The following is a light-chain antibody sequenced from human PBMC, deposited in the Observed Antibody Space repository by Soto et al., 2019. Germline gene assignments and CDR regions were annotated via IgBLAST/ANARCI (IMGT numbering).Light chain of an antibody. J-gene: IGKJ2*01. V-gene: IGKV1-6*01. Sequence: AIQMSQSPSSLSASVGDRVTITCRSSQDIRNDLGWYQQIPGKAPKLLIYGASSLQTGVPSRFSGSVSGTDFTLTISSLQPEDLANYYCLQHNNFPLTFGQGTKLQIK. CDR2: GAS. CDR1: QDIRND. CDR3: LQHNNFPLT.